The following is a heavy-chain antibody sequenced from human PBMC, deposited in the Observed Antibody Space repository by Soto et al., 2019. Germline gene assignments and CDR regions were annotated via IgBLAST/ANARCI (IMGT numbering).Heavy chain of an antibody. V-gene: IGHV1-3*01. CDR1: GYSFSTYA. Sequence: ASVKVSCKASGYSFSTYAMHWVRQAPGQSLEWMGWINGGTGQTKFSQRFQDRITITRDTSASTAYMELSGLRSEDTAVYYCARGKGMEENYYYYGLDIWGQGTTVTVSS. CDR2: INGGTGQT. D-gene: IGHD1-1*01. J-gene: IGHJ6*02. CDR3: ARGKGMEENYYYYGLDI.